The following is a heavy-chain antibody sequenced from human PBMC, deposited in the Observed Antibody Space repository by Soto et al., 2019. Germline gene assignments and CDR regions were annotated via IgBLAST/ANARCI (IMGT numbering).Heavy chain of an antibody. Sequence: ASVKVSCKASGYTFTGYFLHWLRQAPGQGLEWMGWINPHSGATNYAQKFQGRVTLTRDTSINTAYLDLSRLRSDDTAVYYCARGPSFYDTSGYYDFEKWGQGNLVTVSS. CDR3: ARGPSFYDTSGYYDFEK. V-gene: IGHV1-2*02. J-gene: IGHJ4*02. CDR2: INPHSGAT. D-gene: IGHD3-22*01. CDR1: GYTFTGYF.